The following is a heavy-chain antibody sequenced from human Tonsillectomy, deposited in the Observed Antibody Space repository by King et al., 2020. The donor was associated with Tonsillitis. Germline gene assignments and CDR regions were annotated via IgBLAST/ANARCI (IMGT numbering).Heavy chain of an antibody. D-gene: IGHD3-10*01. CDR1: GYSISSGYY. Sequence: VQLQESGPGLVEPSETLSLTCAVSGYSISSGYYWVWIRQPPGKGLEWIGRIYHSGSTYYNPSLKSRVTISVDTSKNQFSLKLSSVTAADTAVYYCARVREGSGNYYIDWGQGTLVTVSS. V-gene: IGHV4-38-2*01. J-gene: IGHJ4*02. CDR3: ARVREGSGNYYID. CDR2: IYHSGST.